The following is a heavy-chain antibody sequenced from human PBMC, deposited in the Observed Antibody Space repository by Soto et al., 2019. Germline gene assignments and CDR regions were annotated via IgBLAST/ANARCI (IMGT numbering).Heavy chain of an antibody. CDR1: GFTFSSYS. CDR3: ARDYVVYAILSLDNNWFAP. J-gene: IGHJ5*02. Sequence: GGSLRLSCAASGFTFSSYSMNWVRQAPGKGLEWVSYISSSSSTIYYADSVKGRFTISRDNAKNSLYLQMNSLRAEDTAVYYCARDYVVYAILSLDNNWFAPGGQGTLVTVSS. V-gene: IGHV3-48*01. D-gene: IGHD2-8*02. CDR2: ISSSSSTI.